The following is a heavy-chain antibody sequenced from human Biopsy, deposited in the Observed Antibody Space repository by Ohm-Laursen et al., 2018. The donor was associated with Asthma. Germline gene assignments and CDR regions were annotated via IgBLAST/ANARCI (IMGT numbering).Heavy chain of an antibody. CDR2: IYYSGRT. V-gene: IGHV4-39*02. CDR1: GDAMSTSGPY. J-gene: IGHJ2*01. CDR3: ARAVSSSSYWYFDL. D-gene: IGHD6-6*01. Sequence: SQTLSLTCIVSGDAMSTSGPYWGWIRQSPGKGLEWIGGIYYSGRTYYNPSLESRVTISADTSKNHFSLKVTSVTAADTAVYYCARAVSSSSYWYFDLWGRGDLVTVSP.